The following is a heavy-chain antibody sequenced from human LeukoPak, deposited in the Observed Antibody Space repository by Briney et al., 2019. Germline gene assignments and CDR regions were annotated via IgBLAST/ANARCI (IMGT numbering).Heavy chain of an antibody. Sequence: GGSLRLSCAASGFTFSGYGMHWVRQAPGKGLERVAVISYDGSNKYYADSVKGRFIISRDNSKNTLYVQMNSLRAEDTAVCYCAKYLAHSSGWLLDAFDIWGQGTMVTVSS. V-gene: IGHV3-30*18. CDR3: AKYLAHSSGWLLDAFDI. CDR2: ISYDGSNK. CDR1: GFTFSGYG. J-gene: IGHJ3*02. D-gene: IGHD6-19*01.